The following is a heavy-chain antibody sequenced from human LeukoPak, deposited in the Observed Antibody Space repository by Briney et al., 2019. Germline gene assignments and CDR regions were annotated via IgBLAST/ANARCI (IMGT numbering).Heavy chain of an antibody. D-gene: IGHD3-9*01. V-gene: IGHV3-30*04. CDR3: AREFYDILTGYYYYYMDV. J-gene: IGHJ6*03. CDR2: ISYDGSNK. CDR1: GFTFSSYA. Sequence: GRSLRLSCAASGFTFSSYAMHWVRQAPGKGLEWVAVISYDGSNKYYADSVKGRFTISRDNSKNTLYLQMNSLRAEDTAVYYCAREFYDILTGYYYYYMDVWGKGTTVTVSS.